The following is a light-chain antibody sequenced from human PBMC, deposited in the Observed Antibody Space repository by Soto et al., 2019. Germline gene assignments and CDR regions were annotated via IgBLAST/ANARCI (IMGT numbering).Light chain of an antibody. CDR1: QSVRTSF. CDR2: GTS. CDR3: QQYSTSPLT. V-gene: IGKV3-20*01. J-gene: IGKJ4*01. Sequence: EIVLTQSPGTLSLSPGEGATLSCRASQSVRTSFLAWYQHKPGQAPRLLIYGTSSRATGIPDRFSGSGSGTDFTLTISRLEPEDFAVYYCQQYSTSPLTFGGGT.